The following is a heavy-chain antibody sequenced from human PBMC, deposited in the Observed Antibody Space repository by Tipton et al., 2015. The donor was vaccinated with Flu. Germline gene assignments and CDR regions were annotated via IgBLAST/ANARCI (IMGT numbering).Heavy chain of an antibody. J-gene: IGHJ4*02. Sequence: SLRLSCAASGFTFSSYSMNWVRPAPGKGLEWVSSISSSSSYIYYADSVKGRFTISRDNAKNSLYLQMNSLRAEDTAVYYCARDFAGYNSGWGQGTLVTVSS. CDR1: GFTFSSYS. V-gene: IGHV3-21*01. D-gene: IGHD5-24*01. CDR3: ARDFAGYNSG. CDR2: ISSSSSYI.